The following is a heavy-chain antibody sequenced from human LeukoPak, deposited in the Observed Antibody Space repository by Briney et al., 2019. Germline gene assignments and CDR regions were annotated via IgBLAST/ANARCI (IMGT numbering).Heavy chain of an antibody. J-gene: IGHJ5*02. CDR3: ARGDGVAAAGTNWFDP. V-gene: IGHV1-2*06. CDR2: VNPNSGGT. CDR1: GYTFTGYY. Sequence: GASVKVSCKASGYTFTGYYMHWVRQAPRQGLEWMGRVNPNSGGTNFAQKFQGRVTMTRDTSISTAYMELSRLRSDDTAVYYCARGDGVAAAGTNWFDPWGQGTLVTVSS. D-gene: IGHD6-13*01.